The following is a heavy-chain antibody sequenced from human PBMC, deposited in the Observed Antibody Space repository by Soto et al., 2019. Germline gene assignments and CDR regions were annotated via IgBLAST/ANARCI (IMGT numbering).Heavy chain of an antibody. J-gene: IGHJ5*02. CDR2: ISWNSGSI. V-gene: IGHV3-9*01. Sequence: GGSLRLSCAASGFTFDDYAMHWVRQAPGKGLEWVSGISWNSGSIGYAESVKGRFTISRDNAKNSLYLQMNSLRAEDTALYYCAKVSGPTYDFWSGYHNWFDPWGQGTLVTVSS. CDR3: AKVSGPTYDFWSGYHNWFDP. D-gene: IGHD3-3*01. CDR1: GFTFDDYA.